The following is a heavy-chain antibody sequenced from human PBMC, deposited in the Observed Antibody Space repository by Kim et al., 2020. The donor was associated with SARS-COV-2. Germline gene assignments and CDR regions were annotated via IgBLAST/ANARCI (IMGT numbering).Heavy chain of an antibody. CDR2: TSGRT. Sequence: TSGRTTYNASLKSRVTISADTSKNQFSLKVNSVTAADTAVYYCARSHGGYWGQGTLVTVSP. J-gene: IGHJ4*02. D-gene: IGHD2-15*01. V-gene: IGHV4-59*10. CDR3: ARSHGGY.